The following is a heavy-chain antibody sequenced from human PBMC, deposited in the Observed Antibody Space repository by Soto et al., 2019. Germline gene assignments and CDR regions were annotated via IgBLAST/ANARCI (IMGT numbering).Heavy chain of an antibody. CDR2: IYYSGST. Sequence: SSETLSLTCPVSGGSISSGDYYWSWIRQPPGKGLEWIGYIYYSGSTYYNPSLKSRVTISVDTSKNQFSLKLSSVTAADTAVYYCAREVMITFGGVKNWFDPWGQGTLVTVSS. CDR1: GGSISSGDYY. V-gene: IGHV4-30-4*01. D-gene: IGHD3-16*01. CDR3: AREVMITFGGVKNWFDP. J-gene: IGHJ5*02.